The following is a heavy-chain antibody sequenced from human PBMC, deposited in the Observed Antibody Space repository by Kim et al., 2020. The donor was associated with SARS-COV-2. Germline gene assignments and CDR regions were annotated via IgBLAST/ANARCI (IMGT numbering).Heavy chain of an antibody. D-gene: IGHD6-13*01. J-gene: IGHJ5*01. V-gene: IGHV4-39*01. CDR3: ARHGGSSWAVGWVDP. CDR1: GVSISSSSYY. Sequence: SETLSLTCTVSGVSISSSSYYWGWIRQPPGKGLEWIGSFYYSESTYYNPALKRRVTISVDTSNNQFSLKLSSETAAETAVYYCARHGGSSWAVGWVDPWGQGTLVTVSS. CDR2: FYYSEST.